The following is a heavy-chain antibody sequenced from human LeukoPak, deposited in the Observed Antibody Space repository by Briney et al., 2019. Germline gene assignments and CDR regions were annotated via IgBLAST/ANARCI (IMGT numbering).Heavy chain of an antibody. V-gene: IGHV1-2*02. CDR3: AILVGSYSSWYFDY. CDR2: INPNSGGT. CDR1: GYTFTGYY. Sequence: ASVTVSCKASGYTFTGYYMHWVRQAPGQGLEWMGWINPNSGGTNYAQKFQGRVTMTRDTSISTAYMELSRLRSDDTAVYYCAILVGSYSSWYFDYWGQGTLVTVSS. J-gene: IGHJ4*02. D-gene: IGHD1-26*01.